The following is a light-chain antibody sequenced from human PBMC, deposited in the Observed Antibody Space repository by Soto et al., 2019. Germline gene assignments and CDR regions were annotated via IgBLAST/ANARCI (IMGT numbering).Light chain of an antibody. CDR3: HQYNNWPWT. CDR2: AAS. J-gene: IGKJ1*01. V-gene: IGKV3-15*01. Sequence: ETVMTQSPVTLSVSPGDTATLSCRASQRVSSHLAWYQQKPGRAPRLLIYAASTRATGIPVRFSGSGSETEFTLTIRSLQSEDSALYYCHQYNNWPWTFGQGTKVDIK. CDR1: QRVSSH.